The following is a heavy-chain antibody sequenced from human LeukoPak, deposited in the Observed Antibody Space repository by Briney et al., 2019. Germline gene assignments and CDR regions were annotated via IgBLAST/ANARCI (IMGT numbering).Heavy chain of an antibody. D-gene: IGHD2-2*01. CDR1: GFTFSSYW. CDR2: INQDGSDH. J-gene: IGHJ3*02. Sequence: GGSLRLSCAVSGFTFSSYWINWVRQAPGKGPEWVASINQDGSDHYYVDSVKGRFTISRDNAKNSLYLQMNSLRAEDTAVYYCARGAKYCSSTSCYEDAFDIWGQGTMVTVSS. CDR3: ARGAKYCSSTSCYEDAFDI. V-gene: IGHV3-7*05.